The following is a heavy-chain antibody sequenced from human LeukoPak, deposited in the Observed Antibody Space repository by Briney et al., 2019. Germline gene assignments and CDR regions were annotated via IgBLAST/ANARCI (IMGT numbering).Heavy chain of an antibody. V-gene: IGHV4-59*08. D-gene: IGHD6-13*01. CDR3: ARHSSSVRGWSDP. CDR2: TYYSGNP. J-gene: IGHJ5*02. Sequence: PSETLSLTCAVSGGSLNSYYWSWIRQPPGKGLEWIGYTYYSGNPNYNPSLKSRVTISVDTSKSQFSLNLTSVTAADTAVYYCARHSSSVRGWSDPWGQGTLVTVSS. CDR1: GGSLNSYY.